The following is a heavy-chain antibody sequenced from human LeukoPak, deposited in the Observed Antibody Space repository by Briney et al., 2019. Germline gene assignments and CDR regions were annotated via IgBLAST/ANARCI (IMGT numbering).Heavy chain of an antibody. CDR3: TRDPRLVDY. CDR2: ISGQTSYT. J-gene: IGHJ4*02. CDR1: GFTFSDYY. V-gene: IGHV3-11*05. D-gene: IGHD2-15*01. Sequence: GGALRLSCAASGFTFSDYYMTWIRQAPGKGLEWVSYISGQTSYTNYADSVKGRFTISRDNAKNSLYLQMNSLRAEDTAVYYCTRDPRLVDYWGQGTLVT.